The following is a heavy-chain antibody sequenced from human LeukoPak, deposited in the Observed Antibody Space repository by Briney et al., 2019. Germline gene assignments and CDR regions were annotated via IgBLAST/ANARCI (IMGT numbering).Heavy chain of an antibody. Sequence: GGSLRLSCAASGFTFSSSAMSWVRQAPGKGLEWVSSISGSGSGGSTYYADSVKGRFTISRDNAKNSLYLQMNSLRAEDTAVYYCARLYDGSAYHADHFDYWGQGTLVIVSS. CDR3: ARLYDGSAYHADHFDY. CDR2: ISGSGSGGST. V-gene: IGHV3-23*01. CDR1: GFTFSSSA. J-gene: IGHJ4*02. D-gene: IGHD3-22*01.